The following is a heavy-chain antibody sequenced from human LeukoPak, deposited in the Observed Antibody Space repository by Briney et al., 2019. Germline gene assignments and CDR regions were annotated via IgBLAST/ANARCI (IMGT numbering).Heavy chain of an antibody. CDR3: ATDSSGWGPFDI. V-gene: IGHV5-51*07. CDR1: XYSXXSYW. D-gene: IGHD6-19*01. CDR2: IYPGDSDT. J-gene: IGHJ3*02. Sequence: XCKXXXYSXXSYWXGWVHQMPXKGLEWMGIIYPGDSDTRYSPSFQGQVTISADKSISTAYLQWSSLKASDTAMYYCATDSSGWGPFDIWGQGTMVTVSS.